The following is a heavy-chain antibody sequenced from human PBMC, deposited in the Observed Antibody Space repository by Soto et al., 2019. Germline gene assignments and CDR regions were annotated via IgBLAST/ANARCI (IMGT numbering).Heavy chain of an antibody. V-gene: IGHV4-4*02. Sequence: QVELQESGPGLVKPSGTLSLTCVVSGNSISTTNWWSWVRQSPGKGLEWIGEIYHSGSTNYNPSLKSRVTISVDKSNTQFSLKLSSVPAADTAVYYCARDVGYHYDGSPSGQFDFWGQGTLVTVSS. CDR3: ARDVGYHYDGSPSGQFDF. CDR2: IYHSGST. D-gene: IGHD3-22*01. J-gene: IGHJ4*02. CDR1: GNSISTTNW.